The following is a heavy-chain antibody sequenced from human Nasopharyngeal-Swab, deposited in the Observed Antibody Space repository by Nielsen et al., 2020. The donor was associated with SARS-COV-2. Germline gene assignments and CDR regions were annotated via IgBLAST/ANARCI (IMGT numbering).Heavy chain of an antibody. CDR1: GFTFSSYW. J-gene: IGHJ4*02. D-gene: IGHD5-12*01. Sequence: GESLKISCAASGFTFSSYWMHWVRQAPGKGLEWVAVISYDGSNKYYADSVKGRFTISRDNSKNTLYLQMNSLRAEDTAVYYCAKDSRGGYDLNHPFDYWGQGTLVTVSS. CDR3: AKDSRGGYDLNHPFDY. V-gene: IGHV3-30*18. CDR2: ISYDGSNK.